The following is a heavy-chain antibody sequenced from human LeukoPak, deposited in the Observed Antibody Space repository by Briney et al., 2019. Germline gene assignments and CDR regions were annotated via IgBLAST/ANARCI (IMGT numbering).Heavy chain of an antibody. J-gene: IGHJ4*02. CDR1: GGSISSGDYY. V-gene: IGHV4-30-4*08. CDR3: ARDPDCSSTSCYQSD. D-gene: IGHD2-2*01. Sequence: SETLSLTCTVSGGSISSGDYYWSRIRQPPGKGLEWIGYIYYSGSTYYNPSLKSRVTISVDTSKNQFSLKLSSVTAADTAVYYCARDPDCSSTSCYQSDWGQGTLVTVSS. CDR2: IYYSGST.